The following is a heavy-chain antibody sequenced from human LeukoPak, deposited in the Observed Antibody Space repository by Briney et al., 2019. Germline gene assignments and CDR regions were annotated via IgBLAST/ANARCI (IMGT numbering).Heavy chain of an antibody. CDR3: AHSSGWLEGIDY. CDR1: GGSISSGGYS. V-gene: IGHV4-30-2*01. D-gene: IGHD6-19*01. Sequence: PSETLSLTCTVSGGSISSGGYSWSWIRQPPGKGLEWIGYIYHSGSTNYNPSLKSRVTISVDTSKNQFSLKLSSVTAADTAVYYCAHSSGWLEGIDYWGQGTLVTVSS. J-gene: IGHJ4*02. CDR2: IYHSGST.